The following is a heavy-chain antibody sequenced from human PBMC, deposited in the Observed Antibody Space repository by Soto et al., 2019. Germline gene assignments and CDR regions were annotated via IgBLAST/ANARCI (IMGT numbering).Heavy chain of an antibody. CDR3: ARDGDSSSPLDI. Sequence: QVQLVQSGAEVKKPGASVKVSCKDSGYTFTGNYMHWVRQAPGQGLESMGWINPNSGGTNYAQKCQGRVTVTRDTSISTAYMELSRLRSDDTAVYYCARDGDSSSPLDIWGQGTMVTVSS. CDR1: GYTFTGNY. J-gene: IGHJ3*02. CDR2: INPNSGGT. V-gene: IGHV1-2*02. D-gene: IGHD6-6*01.